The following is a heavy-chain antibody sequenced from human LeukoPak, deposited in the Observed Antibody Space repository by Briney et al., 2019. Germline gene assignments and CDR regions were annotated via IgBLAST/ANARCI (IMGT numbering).Heavy chain of an antibody. V-gene: IGHV3-23*01. J-gene: IGHJ3*02. Sequence: GGSLRLSCAASGFNFSYFAMSWVRQAPGKGLEWVSSVSGSGGSTYYVDSEKGRLTISRDNSKNTLYLQMNSLRAEDTAVYYCAKDLLGSGARGAFDIWGQGTMVTASS. CDR1: GFNFSYFA. D-gene: IGHD3-10*01. CDR3: AKDLLGSGARGAFDI. CDR2: VSGSGGST.